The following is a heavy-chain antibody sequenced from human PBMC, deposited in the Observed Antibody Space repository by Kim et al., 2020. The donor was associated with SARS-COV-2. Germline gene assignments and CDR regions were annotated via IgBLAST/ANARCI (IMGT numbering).Heavy chain of an antibody. D-gene: IGHD3-10*01. V-gene: IGHV4-34*01. J-gene: IGHJ4*02. Sequence: TTYNPSLKSRVTISVDTSKNQFSLKLSSVTAADTAVYYCARKGFGELYDYWGQGTLVTVSS. CDR2: T. CDR3: ARKGFGELYDY.